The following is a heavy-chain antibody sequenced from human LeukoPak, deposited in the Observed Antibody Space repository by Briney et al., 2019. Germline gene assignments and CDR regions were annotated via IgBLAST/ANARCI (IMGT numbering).Heavy chain of an antibody. D-gene: IGHD3-22*01. CDR1: GFTFSSYG. CDR2: ISPSADRT. Sequence: PGGSLRLSCAASGFTFSSYGMSWVRQAPGKGLEWVSFISPSADRTSNADSVEGRFTISRDNPRNTLYLQMNSLRDEDTAVYYCAIMHGYYDGSGYWVQWGQGTLVTVSS. V-gene: IGHV3-23*01. J-gene: IGHJ4*02. CDR3: AIMHGYYDGSGYWVQ.